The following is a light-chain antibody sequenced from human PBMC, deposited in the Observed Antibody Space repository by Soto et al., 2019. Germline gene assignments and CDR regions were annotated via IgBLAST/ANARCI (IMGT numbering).Light chain of an antibody. Sequence: QSVLTQPASVSGSPGQSITISCTGTSSDVGGYNYVSWYQQHPGKAPKLMIYEVNNRPSGVSHRFSGSKSGNTASLTIPGLQTEDEADYYCNSYTSSSTYVFGTGTKVTVL. CDR3: NSYTSSSTYV. CDR1: SSDVGGYNY. CDR2: EVN. V-gene: IGLV2-14*01. J-gene: IGLJ1*01.